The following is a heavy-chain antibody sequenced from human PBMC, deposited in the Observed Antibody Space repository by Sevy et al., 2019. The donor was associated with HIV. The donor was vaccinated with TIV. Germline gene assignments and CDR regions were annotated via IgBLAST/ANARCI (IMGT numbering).Heavy chain of an antibody. D-gene: IGHD3-22*01. V-gene: IGHV3-7*01. CDR3: ARAIVVSAAL. CDR2: IGQDGSEK. CDR1: GFTFSTYW. Sequence: GGSLRLSCAASGFTFSTYWMHWVRQAPGKGLEWVANIGQDGSEKYYIDSVKGRFTISRDNAKASVYLQMNSLRGEDTAVYYCARAIVVSAALWGRGTLVTVSS. J-gene: IGHJ4*02.